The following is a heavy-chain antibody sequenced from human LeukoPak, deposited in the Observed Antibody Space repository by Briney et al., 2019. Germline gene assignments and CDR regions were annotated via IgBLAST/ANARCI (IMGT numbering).Heavy chain of an antibody. CDR2: IYYSGGT. Sequence: PSETLSLTCTVSGGSISSGGYYWSWIRQPPGKGLEWIGSIYYSGGTYYNPSLKSRVTISVDTSKNQFTLKLSSVTAADTAVYYCAAYSRDFWSDFDIWGQGTMVTVSS. J-gene: IGHJ3*02. CDR1: GGSISSGGYY. V-gene: IGHV4-39*01. CDR3: AAYSRDFWSDFDI. D-gene: IGHD3-3*01.